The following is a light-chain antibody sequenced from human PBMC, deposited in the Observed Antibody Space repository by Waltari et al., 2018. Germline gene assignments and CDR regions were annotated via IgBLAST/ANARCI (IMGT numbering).Light chain of an antibody. Sequence: SYALTQPSSVSVSPGQTARITCSGDVLGKKFIRWFQQQPGPAPALLIFRDSERPSGIPERCSGSSSGTTVTLTISGAQVEDEADYYCFTVDDNSLRLFGGGTKLTVL. CDR3: FTVDDNSLRL. CDR1: VLGKKF. V-gene: IGLV3-27*01. CDR2: RDS. J-gene: IGLJ2*01.